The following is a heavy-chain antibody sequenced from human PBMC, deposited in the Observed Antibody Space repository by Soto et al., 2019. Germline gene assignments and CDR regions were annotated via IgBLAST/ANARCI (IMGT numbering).Heavy chain of an antibody. CDR3: ARGSLGGSYYYYYYYGMDV. J-gene: IGHJ6*02. D-gene: IGHD1-26*01. CDR1: GGTFSSYA. CDR2: IIPIFGTA. Sequence: KVSCKASGGTFSSYAISWVRQAPGQGLEWMGGIIPIFGTANYAQKFQGRVTITADESTSTAYMELSSLRSEDTAVYYCARGSLGGSYYYYYYYGMDVWGQGTTVTVSS. V-gene: IGHV1-69*01.